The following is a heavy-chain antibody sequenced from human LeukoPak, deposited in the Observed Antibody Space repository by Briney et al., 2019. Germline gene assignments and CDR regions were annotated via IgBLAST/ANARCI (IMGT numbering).Heavy chain of an antibody. D-gene: IGHD2-8*01. J-gene: IGHJ6*02. CDR2: IIPISGIA. Sequence: GASVKVSCKASGDTFTSYAISWVRQAPGQGLEWMGRIIPISGIANYAQKFQGRVTITADTSTSTAYMELSSVRSEVTAGYYCAGAARRYCTNDVYYYGMDVWGQGTTVTVSS. CDR3: AGAARRYCTNDVYYYGMDV. V-gene: IGHV1-69*04. CDR1: GDTFTSYA.